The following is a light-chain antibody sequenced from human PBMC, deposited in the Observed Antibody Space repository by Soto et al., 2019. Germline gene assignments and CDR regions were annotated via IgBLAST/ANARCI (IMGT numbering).Light chain of an antibody. CDR3: QQSYSTPPS. CDR1: QSISSY. Sequence: DIQMTQSPSSLSASVGDRVTITCRASQSISSYLNWYQQKPGKAPKLLIYAACSLQSGVPSRFSGSGSGTDFTLTISSLQPEDFATYYCQQSYSTPPSFGQGTKLEI. J-gene: IGKJ2*01. CDR2: AAC. V-gene: IGKV1-39*01.